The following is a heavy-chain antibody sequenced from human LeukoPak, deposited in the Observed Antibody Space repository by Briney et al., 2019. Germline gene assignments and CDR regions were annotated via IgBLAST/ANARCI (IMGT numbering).Heavy chain of an antibody. D-gene: IGHD3-16*01. CDR3: ARVRLGVTPVFDY. CDR1: GGTFSSYA. CDR2: IIPIFGTA. J-gene: IGHJ4*02. Sequence: SVKVSCKASGGTFSSYAISWVRQAPGQGLEWMGGIIPIFGTANYAQKFQGRVTITADESTSTAYMELSSLRSEDTAVYYCARVRLGVTPVFDYWGQGTLVTVSS. V-gene: IGHV1-69*13.